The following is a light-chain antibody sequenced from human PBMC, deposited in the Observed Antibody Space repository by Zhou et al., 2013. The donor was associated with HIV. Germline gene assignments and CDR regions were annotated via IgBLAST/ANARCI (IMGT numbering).Light chain of an antibody. CDR2: DAS. CDR3: QRYGDSPALS. V-gene: IGKV3-20*01. Sequence: EIVLTQSPGTLSLSPGERATLSCRASESVSSSYLAWYQQKPGQSPRLLIYDASNRATGIPARFSGSGSGTDFTLTISSLEPEDFAVYYCQRYGDSPALSFGGGTKLEIK. CDR1: ESVSSSY. J-gene: IGKJ4*01.